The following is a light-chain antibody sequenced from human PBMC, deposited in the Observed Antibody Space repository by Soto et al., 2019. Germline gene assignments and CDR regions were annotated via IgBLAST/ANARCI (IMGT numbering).Light chain of an antibody. Sequence: IVMTQSPATLSVSPRERATLSCRASQSVSSSLAWYQQKPGQAPRLLIYGASTGATGIPARFSGSGSGTDFSLTISSLQSEDFAVYYCLQYHHWPLTFGGGTKVDI. J-gene: IGKJ4*01. CDR3: LQYHHWPLT. CDR1: QSVSSS. CDR2: GAS. V-gene: IGKV3-15*01.